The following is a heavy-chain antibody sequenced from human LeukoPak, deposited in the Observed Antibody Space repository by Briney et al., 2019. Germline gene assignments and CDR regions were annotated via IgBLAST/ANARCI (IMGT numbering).Heavy chain of an antibody. CDR1: GGSISSSNW. J-gene: IGHJ4*02. D-gene: IGHD3-3*01. CDR3: ARDSMYDFWSGYLFDN. CDR2: IYHSGST. Sequence: SGTLSLTCAISGGSISSSNWWSWVRQPPGKGLEWIGEIYHSGSTYYNPSLKSRVTISVDTSKNQFSLKLSSVTAADTAVYYCARDSMYDFWSGYLFDNWGQGTLVTVSS. V-gene: IGHV4-4*02.